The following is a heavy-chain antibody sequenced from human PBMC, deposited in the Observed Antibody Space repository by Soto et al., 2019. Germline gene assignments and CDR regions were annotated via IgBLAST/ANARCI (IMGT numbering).Heavy chain of an antibody. CDR3: AREISGSGSGLFDY. Sequence: GGSLRLSCAASGFTFSSYSMHWVRQAPGKGLEWVAVISYDGSNKYYADSVKGRFTISRDSSKNTLYLQMNSLRAEDTAVYYCAREISGSGSGLFDYWGQGTLVTVSS. V-gene: IGHV3-30*04. CDR2: ISYDGSNK. J-gene: IGHJ4*02. D-gene: IGHD3-10*01. CDR1: GFTFSSYS.